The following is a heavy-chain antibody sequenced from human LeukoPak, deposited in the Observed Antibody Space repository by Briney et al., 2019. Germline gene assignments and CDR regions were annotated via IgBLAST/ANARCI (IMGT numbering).Heavy chain of an antibody. D-gene: IGHD3-10*01. CDR2: ITSDSSYM. CDR3: ARDGNFYYGPGSYCDY. J-gene: IGHJ4*02. V-gene: IGHV3-21*01. Sequence: KPGGSLRLSCVASGFTFSSYTMNWVRQAPGKVLEGVSSITSDSSYMYYADSVKGRSTISRDNAKNSLCLQMNSLRAEDTALYYCARDGNFYYGPGSYCDYWGQGTLVTVSS. CDR1: GFTFSSYT.